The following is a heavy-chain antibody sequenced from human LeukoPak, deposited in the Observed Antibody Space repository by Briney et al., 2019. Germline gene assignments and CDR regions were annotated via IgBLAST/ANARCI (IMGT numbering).Heavy chain of an antibody. Sequence: PGRSLRLSCATSGFTFSTYGIHWVRQAPGKGLEWVAVIWYDGSNKYYADSVRGRFTLSRDNAKNSLYLQMNSLRAEDTAVYYCARDRWSYDPQGGFDCWGQGTLVTVSS. J-gene: IGHJ4*02. V-gene: IGHV3-33*01. CDR3: ARDRWSYDPQGGFDC. D-gene: IGHD3-22*01. CDR1: GFTFSTYG. CDR2: IWYDGSNK.